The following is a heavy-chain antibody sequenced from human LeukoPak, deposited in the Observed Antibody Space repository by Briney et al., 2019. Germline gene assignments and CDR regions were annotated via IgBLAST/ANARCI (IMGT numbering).Heavy chain of an antibody. J-gene: IGHJ5*02. CDR3: VRGPYGASISKWFDP. D-gene: IGHD4/OR15-4a*01. CDR1: RGSISGYC. CDR2: IYYSGDT. V-gene: IGHV4-59*01. Sequence: SETLSLTCTVSRGSISGYCWSWIRQSPGGGLEWIGYIYYSGDTAYNPSLRSRVTLSVDTSKNQFSLQLRSVTTADTAVYYCVRGPYGASISKWFDPWGQGTQVIVSP.